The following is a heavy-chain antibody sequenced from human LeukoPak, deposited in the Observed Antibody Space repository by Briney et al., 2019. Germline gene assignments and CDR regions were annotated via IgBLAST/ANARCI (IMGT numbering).Heavy chain of an antibody. V-gene: IGHV4-34*01. J-gene: IGHJ4*02. CDR3: ARARWGSGSYQPIFDY. D-gene: IGHD1-26*01. Sequence: SETLSLTCAVYGGSFSGYYWSWIRQPPGKGLEWIGEINHSGSTNYNPSLKSRVTISVDTSKNQFSLKLSSVTAADTAVYYCARARWGSGSYQPIFDYWGQGTLVTVSS. CDR1: GGSFSGYY. CDR2: INHSGST.